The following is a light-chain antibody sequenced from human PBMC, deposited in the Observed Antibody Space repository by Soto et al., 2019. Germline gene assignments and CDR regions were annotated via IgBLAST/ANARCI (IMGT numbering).Light chain of an antibody. CDR2: DVT. Sequence: QSALTQPASVSGSPGQSITISCTGTSSDVGGYNYVSWYHQHPGKAPKLMIYDVTNRPSGVSNRFSGSKSGNTASLTISGLQAEDEADYSCSSYTSSSTLVVFGGGTKLTVL. CDR3: SSYTSSSTLVV. V-gene: IGLV2-14*01. J-gene: IGLJ2*01. CDR1: SSDVGGYNY.